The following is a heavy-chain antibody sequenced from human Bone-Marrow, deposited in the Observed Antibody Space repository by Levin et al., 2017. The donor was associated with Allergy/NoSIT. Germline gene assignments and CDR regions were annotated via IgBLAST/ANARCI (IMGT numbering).Heavy chain of an antibody. CDR3: ARVGLGSLVVPAADTWAFDY. V-gene: IGHV4-34*01. CDR2: INHSGST. CDR1: GGSFSGYY. D-gene: IGHD2-2*01. J-gene: IGHJ4*02. Sequence: SETLSLTCAVYGGSFSGYYWSWIRQPPGKGLEWIGEINHSGSTNYNPSLKSRVTISVDTSKNQFSLKLSSVTAADTAVYYCARVGLGSLVVPAADTWAFDYWGQGTLVTVSS.